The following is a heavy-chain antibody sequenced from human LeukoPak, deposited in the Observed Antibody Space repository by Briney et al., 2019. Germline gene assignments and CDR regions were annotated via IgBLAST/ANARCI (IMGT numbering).Heavy chain of an antibody. D-gene: IGHD3-10*01. J-gene: IGHJ3*02. CDR2: INHSGST. Sequence: SETLSLTCAVYGGSFSGYYWSWIRQPPGKGLEWIGEINHSGSTNYNPSLKSRVTISVDTSKNQFSLKLSSVTAADTAVYYCARRRVQAAFDIWGQGTLVTVSS. CDR3: ARRRVQAAFDI. CDR1: GGSFSGYY. V-gene: IGHV4-34*01.